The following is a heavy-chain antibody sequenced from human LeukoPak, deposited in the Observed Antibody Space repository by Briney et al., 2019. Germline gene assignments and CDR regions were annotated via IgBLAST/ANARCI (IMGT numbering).Heavy chain of an antibody. D-gene: IGHD3-16*01. CDR3: ARSKGETAFDI. CDR1: GGSISSYY. Sequence: SQTLSLTCTVSGGSISSYYWSWIRQPAGKGLEWIGRIYTSGSTNYNPSLKSRVTKSVDTSKDQFSLKLSSVTAADTAVYYCARSKGETAFDIWGQGTMVTVSS. CDR2: IYTSGST. J-gene: IGHJ3*02. V-gene: IGHV4-4*07.